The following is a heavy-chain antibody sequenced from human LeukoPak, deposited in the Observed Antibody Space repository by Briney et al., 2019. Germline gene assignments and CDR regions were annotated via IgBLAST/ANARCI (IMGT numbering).Heavy chain of an antibody. V-gene: IGHV3-66*01. CDR3: ARAGYSSSCIDY. CDR2: IYSGGST. D-gene: IGHD6-13*01. Sequence: ETLSLTCTVSGGSISTYYWSWVRQAPGKGLEWVSDIYSGGSTYYADSVKGRFTISRDNSKNTLYLQMNNLRAEDTAVYYCARAGYSSSCIDYWGQGTLVTVSS. CDR1: GGSISTYY. J-gene: IGHJ4*02.